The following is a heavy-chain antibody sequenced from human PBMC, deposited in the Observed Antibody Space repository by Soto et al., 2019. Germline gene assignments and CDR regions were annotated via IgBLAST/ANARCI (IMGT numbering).Heavy chain of an antibody. CDR2: IFHDGTA. D-gene: IGHD3-10*01. J-gene: IGHJ4*02. CDR1: GVSISSGNW. V-gene: IGHV4-4*02. CDR3: ARLVYDTRLNYMYFDF. Sequence: SETLSLTCAVSGVSISSGNWWTWVRQTPQRGLEYIGEIFHDGTANYYPSFERRVAISVDTSKNQFSLKLTSVTAADTAIYFCARLVYDTRLNYMYFDFWGQGTPVTVSS.